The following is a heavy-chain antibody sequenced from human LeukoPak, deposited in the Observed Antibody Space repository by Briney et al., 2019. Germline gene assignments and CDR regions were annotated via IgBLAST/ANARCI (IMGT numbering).Heavy chain of an antibody. V-gene: IGHV3-48*03. CDR2: IRSSVSTI. CDR3: ARAKTRVKYYYYYGMDV. J-gene: IGHJ6*02. CDR1: VFTFSSYE. D-gene: IGHD1-7*01. Sequence: GGSLRLSCAASVFTFSSYEMNWVRQAPGKGLEWVSYIRSSVSTIYYADSVKGRFTISRDNAKNSLYLQMNSLRAEHTAVYYCARAKTRVKYYYYYGMDVWGQGTTVTVSS.